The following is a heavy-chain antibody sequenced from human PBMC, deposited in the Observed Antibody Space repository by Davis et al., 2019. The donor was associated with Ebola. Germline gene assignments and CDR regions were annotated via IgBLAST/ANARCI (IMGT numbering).Heavy chain of an antibody. CDR1: GFTFSSYW. J-gene: IGHJ6*02. CDR2: IKQDGSEK. CDR3: ARDFKGGYGSGSYYTIRYGMDV. D-gene: IGHD3-10*01. Sequence: GESLKISCAASGFTFSSYWMSWVRQAPGKGPEWVANIKQDGSEKYYVDSVKGRFTISRDNAKNSLYLQMNSLRAEDTAVYYCARDFKGGYGSGSYYTIRYGMDVWGQGTTVTVSS. V-gene: IGHV3-7*03.